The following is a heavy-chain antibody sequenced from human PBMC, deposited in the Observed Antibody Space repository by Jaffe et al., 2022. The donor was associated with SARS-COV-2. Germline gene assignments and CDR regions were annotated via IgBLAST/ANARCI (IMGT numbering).Heavy chain of an antibody. CDR2: ISWNSGSV. Sequence: EVQLVESGGGLVQPGRSLRLSCVASGFTFDDYAMHWVRQAPGKGLEWVSGISWNSGSVGYADSVKGRFTISRDNAKNSLYLQMNSLRVEDTALYYCAKDLRGYSSGSLFDYWGQGTLVTVSS. D-gene: IGHD5-18*01. CDR3: AKDLRGYSSGSLFDY. V-gene: IGHV3-9*01. CDR1: GFTFDDYA. J-gene: IGHJ4*02.